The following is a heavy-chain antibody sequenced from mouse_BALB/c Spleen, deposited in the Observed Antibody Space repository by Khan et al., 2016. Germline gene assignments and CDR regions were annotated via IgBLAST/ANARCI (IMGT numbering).Heavy chain of an antibody. Sequence: EVKLLESGGGLVQPGGSLKLSCAASGFDFSRYWMSWVRQAPGKGLEWIGEINPDSSTINYTPSLKDKFIISRDNAKNTLYLQMNKVRSEDTALDYCTRLHYYGYSDNWGQGTTLTVSS. CDR3: TRLHYYGYSDN. CDR2: INPDSSTI. J-gene: IGHJ2*01. CDR1: GFDFSRYW. V-gene: IGHV4-1*02. D-gene: IGHD1-2*01.